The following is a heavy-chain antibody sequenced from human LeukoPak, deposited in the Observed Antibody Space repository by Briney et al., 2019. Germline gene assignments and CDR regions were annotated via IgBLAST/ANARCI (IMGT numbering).Heavy chain of an antibody. CDR1: GGSISSNY. Sequence: SETLSLTCTVSGGSISSNYWCWIRHPPGKGLEWVVYIYYSGSTNYNPPLKSRVTTSVDTSKNHPSLKLSSATAAATTASYFSGVIGYCGSTSWFGYFFYWGEGALVTVSS. V-gene: IGHV4-59*08. J-gene: IGHJ4*02. CDR2: IYYSGST. CDR3: SGVIGYCGSTSWFGYFFY. D-gene: IGHD2-2*01.